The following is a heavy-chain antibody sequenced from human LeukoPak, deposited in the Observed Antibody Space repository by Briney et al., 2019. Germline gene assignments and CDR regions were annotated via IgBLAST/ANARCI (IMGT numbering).Heavy chain of an antibody. J-gene: IGHJ6*03. Sequence: GGSLRLSCTASGFTFGDYAMNWVRQAPGKGLEWVSYVSNSSSTIYYADSVKGRFTISRDNAKNSLYLQMNSLRAEDTAVYYCARGVRRFLEWVSMDVWGKGTTVTVSS. D-gene: IGHD3-3*01. CDR3: ARGVRRFLEWVSMDV. V-gene: IGHV3-48*01. CDR1: GFTFGDYA. CDR2: VSNSSSTI.